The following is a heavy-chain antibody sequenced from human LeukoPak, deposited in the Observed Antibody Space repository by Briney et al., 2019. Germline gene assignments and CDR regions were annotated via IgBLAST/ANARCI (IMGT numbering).Heavy chain of an antibody. CDR1: GYTFTGYY. Sequence: VASVTVSCKASGYTFTGYYMHWVRQAPGQGLEWMGWINPNSGGTNYAQKFQGWVTMTRDTSISTAYMELSRLRSDDTAVYYCATSMAGYGAWHDAFHIWGQGTMVTVSS. J-gene: IGHJ3*02. V-gene: IGHV1-2*04. CDR2: INPNSGGT. D-gene: IGHD3-10*01. CDR3: ATSMAGYGAWHDAFHI.